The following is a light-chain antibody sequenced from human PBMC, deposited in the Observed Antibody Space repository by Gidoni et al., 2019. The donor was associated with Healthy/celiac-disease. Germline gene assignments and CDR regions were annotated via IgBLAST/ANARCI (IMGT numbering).Light chain of an antibody. V-gene: IGKV2-28*01. Sequence: DIVMTQSPLSLPVTPGEPASISCRSSQSLLHSNGYNYLDWYLQKQGQSPQLLIYLGSNRASGVPDRFSGSGSGTDFTLKISRVEAEDVWVYYCMQALQTQWTFGQGTKVEIK. CDR2: LGS. J-gene: IGKJ1*01. CDR1: QSLLHSNGYNY. CDR3: MQALQTQWT.